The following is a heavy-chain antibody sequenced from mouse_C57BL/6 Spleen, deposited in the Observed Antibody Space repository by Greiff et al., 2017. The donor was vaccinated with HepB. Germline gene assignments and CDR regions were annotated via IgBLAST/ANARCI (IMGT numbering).Heavy chain of an antibody. D-gene: IGHD2-4*01. V-gene: IGHV5-12*01. CDR2: ISNGGGST. CDR3: ARHIYYDYAWYFDV. CDR1: GFTFSDYY. J-gene: IGHJ1*03. Sequence: EVHLVESGGGLVQPGGSLKLSCAASGFTFSDYYMYWVRQTPEKRLEWVAYISNGGGSTYYPDTVKGRFTISRDNAKNTLYLQMSRLKSEDTAMYYCARHIYYDYAWYFDVWGTGTTVTVSS.